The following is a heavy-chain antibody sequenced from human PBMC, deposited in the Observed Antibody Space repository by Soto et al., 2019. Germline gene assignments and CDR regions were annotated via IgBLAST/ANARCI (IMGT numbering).Heavy chain of an antibody. CDR2: INHSGST. CDR3: ERRAEWLPKNGMDV. D-gene: IGHD6-19*01. CDR1: GGSFSGYY. V-gene: IGHV4-34*01. Sequence: PSETLSLTCSVYGGSFSGYYWSWIRQPPGKGLEWIGEINHSGSTNYNPSLKSRVTISVDTSKNQFSLKLSSVTAADTAVDYCERRAEWLPKNGMDVWGQVTTVTVSS. J-gene: IGHJ6*02.